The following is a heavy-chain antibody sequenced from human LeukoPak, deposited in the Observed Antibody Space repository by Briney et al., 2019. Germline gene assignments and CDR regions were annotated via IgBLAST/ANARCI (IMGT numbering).Heavy chain of an antibody. D-gene: IGHD3-9*01. CDR2: IYHSGST. J-gene: IGHJ5*02. V-gene: IGHV4-34*01. Sequence: PSETLSLTCAVYGGSFSGYYWSWIRQPPGKGLEWIGEIYHSGSTNYNPSLKSRVTISVDKSKNQFSLKLSSVTAADTAVYYCARFDIEQKPAYDILTGRSLNWFDPWGQGTLVTVSS. CDR1: GGSFSGYY. CDR3: ARFDIEQKPAYDILTGRSLNWFDP.